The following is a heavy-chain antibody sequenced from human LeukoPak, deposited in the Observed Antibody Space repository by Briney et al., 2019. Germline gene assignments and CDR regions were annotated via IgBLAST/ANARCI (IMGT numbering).Heavy chain of an antibody. CDR1: GFTFTDYF. V-gene: IGHV3-7*01. D-gene: IGHD3-22*01. Sequence: GGSLRLSCVASGFTFTDYFMSWVRQAPGKGLEWVASIKHNGGEKYYVDSVKGRFTISRDNAKNSLYLEMSSLRVEDTAVYYCARDRGWRSSGYYLYHFDYWGQGTLVTVSS. J-gene: IGHJ4*02. CDR2: IKHNGGEK. CDR3: ARDRGWRSSGYYLYHFDY.